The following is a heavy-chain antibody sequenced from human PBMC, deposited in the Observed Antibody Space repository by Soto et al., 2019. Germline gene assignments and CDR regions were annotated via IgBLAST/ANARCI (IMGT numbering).Heavy chain of an antibody. Sequence: GGSLRLSCAASGFTFDDYAMHWVRQAPGKGLEWVSGISWNSGSIGYADSVKGRFTISRDNAKNSLYLQMNSLRAEDTALYYCAKDKGAARYAFDIWGQGTMVTVSS. CDR1: GFTFDDYA. CDR3: AKDKGAARYAFDI. V-gene: IGHV3-9*01. D-gene: IGHD2-15*01. J-gene: IGHJ3*02. CDR2: ISWNSGSI.